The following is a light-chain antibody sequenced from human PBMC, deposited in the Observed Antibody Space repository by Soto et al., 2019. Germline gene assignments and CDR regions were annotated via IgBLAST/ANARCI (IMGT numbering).Light chain of an antibody. CDR1: QDITNY. J-gene: IGKJ5*01. Sequence: DIQMTQSPSSLSASVGDRVTIICQASQDITNYLNWYQQKPGKAPKLLIYDASNLETVVPSRFRGSGSGTHFSFTISSLQPEDIATYYCQQYDNVPFTFGQGTRLEMK. CDR3: QQYDNVPFT. V-gene: IGKV1-33*01. CDR2: DAS.